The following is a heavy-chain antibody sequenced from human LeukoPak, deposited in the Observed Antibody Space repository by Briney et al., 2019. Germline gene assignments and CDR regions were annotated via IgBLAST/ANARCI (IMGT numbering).Heavy chain of an antibody. J-gene: IGHJ4*02. Sequence: GGSLRLSCAASGFNFSTYGMHWVRQAPGKGLEWVAFIRYDGSNTYYAVSVKGRFTISRDNSKNTLFLQMNSLRPDGTAVYYCAKRLYASSSFVTDSWGQGTLVTVSS. D-gene: IGHD6-6*01. CDR1: GFNFSTYG. CDR3: AKRLYASSSFVTDS. CDR2: IRYDGSNT. V-gene: IGHV3-30*02.